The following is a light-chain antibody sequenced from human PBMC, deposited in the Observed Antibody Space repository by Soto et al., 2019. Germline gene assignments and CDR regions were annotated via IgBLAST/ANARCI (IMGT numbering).Light chain of an antibody. J-gene: IGKJ1*01. CDR1: QTVRNNY. CDR3: HQYNNWPLTWT. Sequence: EFVLTQSPGTLSLSPGERATLSCRASQTVRNNYLAWYQQKPGQAPRLLIYDASSRATGIPDRFSGGGSGTDFTLTINSLQSEDFAVYYCHQYNNWPLTWTFGQGTKVDIK. CDR2: DAS. V-gene: IGKV3-20*01.